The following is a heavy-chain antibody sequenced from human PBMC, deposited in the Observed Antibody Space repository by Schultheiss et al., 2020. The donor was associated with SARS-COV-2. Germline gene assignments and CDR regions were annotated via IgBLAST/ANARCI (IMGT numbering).Heavy chain of an antibody. Sequence: SETLSLTCTVSGGSISSYYWSWIRQPPGKGLEWVGSIYHSGSTYYNPSLKSRVTISVDTSKNQFSLKLSSVTAADTAVYYCASKWAWGTPADYWGQGTLVTVSS. V-gene: IGHV4-59*04. CDR2: IYHSGST. CDR3: ASKWAWGTPADY. CDR1: GGSISSYY. J-gene: IGHJ4*02. D-gene: IGHD7-27*01.